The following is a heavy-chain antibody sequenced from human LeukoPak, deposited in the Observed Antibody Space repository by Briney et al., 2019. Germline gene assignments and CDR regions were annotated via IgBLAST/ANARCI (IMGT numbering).Heavy chain of an antibody. CDR1: GYAFTSYD. D-gene: IGHD3-9*01. V-gene: IGHV1-8*01. CDR3: ARGHVLYDILTGYDDY. J-gene: IGHJ4*02. Sequence: GASVKVSCKASGYAFTSYDINWVRQATGQGLEWMGWMNPNSGNTGYAQKFQGRVTMTRNTSISTAYMELSSLRSEDTAVYYCARGHVLYDILTGYDDYWGQGTLVTVSS. CDR2: MNPNSGNT.